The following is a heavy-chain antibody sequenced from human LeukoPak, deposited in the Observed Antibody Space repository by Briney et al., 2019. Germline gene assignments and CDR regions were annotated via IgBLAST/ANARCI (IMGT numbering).Heavy chain of an antibody. D-gene: IGHD4-11*01. CDR2: ISGSGGST. CDR3: AKQLTHYTIDPLVY. Sequence: GGSLRLSCAASGFTFSSYAMSWVRQAPVKGLEWVSAISGSGGSTYYADSVKGRFTISRDNSKNTLYLQMNSLRAEDTAVYYCAKQLTHYTIDPLVYWGQGTLVTVSS. CDR1: GFTFSSYA. V-gene: IGHV3-23*01. J-gene: IGHJ4*02.